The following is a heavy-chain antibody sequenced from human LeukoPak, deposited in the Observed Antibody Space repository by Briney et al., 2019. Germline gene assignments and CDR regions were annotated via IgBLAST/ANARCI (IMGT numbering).Heavy chain of an antibody. J-gene: IGHJ3*02. Sequence: SETLSLTCTVSGGSISSSSYYWGWIRQPPGKGLEWIGEINHSGSTNYNPSLKSRVTISVDTSKNQFSLKLSSVTAADTAVYYCAGITILDAFDIWGQGTMVTVSS. V-gene: IGHV4-39*07. CDR2: INHSGST. D-gene: IGHD3-3*01. CDR3: AGITILDAFDI. CDR1: GGSISSSSYY.